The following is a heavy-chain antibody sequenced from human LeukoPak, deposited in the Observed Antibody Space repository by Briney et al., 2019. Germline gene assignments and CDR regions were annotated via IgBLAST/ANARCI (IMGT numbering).Heavy chain of an antibody. D-gene: IGHD3-9*01. CDR3: ARDRLDYDILTGRYYYFDY. J-gene: IGHJ4*02. V-gene: IGHV3-7*04. CDR1: GLSFSSYR. Sequence: GGSLRLSCADSGLSFSSYRMSWVRQAPGKGLERVANIKQDGSEKYYVDSVKGRFTISRDNAKNSLYLQMNSLRAEDTAVYYCARDRLDYDILTGRYYYFDYWGQGTLVTVSS. CDR2: IKQDGSEK.